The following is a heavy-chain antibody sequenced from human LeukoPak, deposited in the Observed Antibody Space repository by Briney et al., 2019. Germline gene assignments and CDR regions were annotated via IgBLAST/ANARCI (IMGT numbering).Heavy chain of an antibody. D-gene: IGHD2-2*01. CDR2: ISYGGSNR. CDR1: GFTFSSSD. CDR3: AKDLQGHYALDY. V-gene: IGHV3-30*18. Sequence: GGSLRLSCAASGFTFSSSDLRWVRQAPGKGLEWVAVISYGGSNRYYADSVKGRSTISRDNSKNTLYLQMNSLRTEDTAVYYCAKDLQGHYALDYWGQGTLVTVSS. J-gene: IGHJ4*02.